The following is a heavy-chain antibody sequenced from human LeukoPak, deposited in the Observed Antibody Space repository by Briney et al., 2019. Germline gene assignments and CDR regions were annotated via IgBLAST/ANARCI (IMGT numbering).Heavy chain of an antibody. J-gene: IGHJ6*03. V-gene: IGHV4-59*01. CDR1: GGSISSYY. CDR2: INYSGST. D-gene: IGHD1-26*01. Sequence: SETLSLTCTVSGGSISSYYWSWIRQPPGKGLEWMGYINYSGSTNYNPSLKSRVTISVDTSKNQFSLKLSSVTAADTAVYYCARETRIVGATIGPKYYMDVWGKGTTVTVSS. CDR3: ARETRIVGATIGPKYYMDV.